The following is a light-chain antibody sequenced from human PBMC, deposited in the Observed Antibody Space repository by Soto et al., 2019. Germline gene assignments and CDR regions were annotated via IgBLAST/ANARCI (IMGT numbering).Light chain of an antibody. V-gene: IGKV3-11*01. J-gene: IGKJ1*01. CDR2: DVS. Sequence: EIVLTQSPLTLSLSPGERATLSCRASQSISGYLAWYQQKPGQAPRLLIYDVSNRATGIPARFSGSGSGTDFTLTISSLEPEDFAIYYCQQFGGSSWTFGQGTKVDI. CDR1: QSISGY. CDR3: QQFGGSSWT.